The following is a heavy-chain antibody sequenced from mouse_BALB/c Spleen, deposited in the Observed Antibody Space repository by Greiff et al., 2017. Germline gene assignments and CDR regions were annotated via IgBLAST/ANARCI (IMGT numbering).Heavy chain of an antibody. J-gene: IGHJ2*01. Sequence: EVQLQESGPGLVKPSQSLSLTCTVTGYSITSDYAWNWIRQFPGNKLEWMGYISYSGSTSYNPSLKSRISITRDTSKNQFFLQLNSVTTEDTATYYCARSGDDYPCFDYWGQGTTLTVSS. CDR2: ISYSGST. V-gene: IGHV3-2*02. CDR1: GYSITSDYA. CDR3: ARSGDDYPCFDY. D-gene: IGHD2-4*01.